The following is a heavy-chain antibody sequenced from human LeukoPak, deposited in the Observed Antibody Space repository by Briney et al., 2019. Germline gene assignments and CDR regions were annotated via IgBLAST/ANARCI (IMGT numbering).Heavy chain of an antibody. CDR2: ITGISDL. CDR3: ARAVRL. CDR1: GFTVSDYR. V-gene: IGHV3-69-1*02. D-gene: IGHD1-1*01. J-gene: IGHJ4*02. Sequence: GGSLRLSCTASGFTVSDYRVNWVRQAPRKGLELVSCITGISDLYYADSVKGRFTISRDNAKNSVYLQMNSLRAEDTGIYYCARAVRLWGQGTLVTVSS.